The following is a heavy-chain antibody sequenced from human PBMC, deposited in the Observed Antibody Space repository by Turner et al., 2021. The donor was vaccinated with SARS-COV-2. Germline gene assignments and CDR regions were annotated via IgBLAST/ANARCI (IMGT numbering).Heavy chain of an antibody. CDR1: GVSVPKRFYF. D-gene: IGHD2-21*02. CDR3: ATKTHCGSDCYSKYFDL. V-gene: IGHV4-39*01. CDR2: MSYSEMT. J-gene: IGHJ2*01. Sequence: QLQLEESGPGLVKASETLSLTCGVSGVSVPKRFYFWGWVRQAPGRGLEWIASMSYSEMTYHNPSLRSRVSISKDTSKNQFSLRLTSLTAADTAIYYCATKTHCGSDCYSKYFDLWGRGTPVTVAS.